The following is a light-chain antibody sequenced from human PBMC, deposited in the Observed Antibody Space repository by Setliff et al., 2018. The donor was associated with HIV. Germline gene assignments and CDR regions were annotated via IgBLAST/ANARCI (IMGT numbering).Light chain of an antibody. CDR1: NSDIGSHDY. CDR2: SVT. V-gene: IGLV2-14*03. Sequence: QSALAQPASVSGSPGQSITISCSGTNSDIGSHDYVSWYQQHLGKAPKLIIFSVTYRPSGVSDRFSGSKSGNTASLTISGLQPEDEADYYCASHRDTNTLEVFGTGTKATVL. J-gene: IGLJ1*01. CDR3: ASHRDTNTLEV.